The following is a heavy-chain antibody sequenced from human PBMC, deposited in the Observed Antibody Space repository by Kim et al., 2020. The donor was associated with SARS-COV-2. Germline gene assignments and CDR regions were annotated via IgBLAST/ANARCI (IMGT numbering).Heavy chain of an antibody. J-gene: IGHJ4*02. CDR2: IYSGGSST. CDR3: AKDFRRGVRGLFDY. V-gene: IGHV3-23*03. D-gene: IGHD3-10*01. CDR1: GFTFSSYA. Sequence: GGSLRLSCAASGFTFSSYAMSWVRQAPGKGLEWVSVIYSGGSSTYYADSVKGRFTISRDNSKNTLYLQMNSLRAEDTAVYYCAKDFRRGVRGLFDYWGQGTLVTVSS.